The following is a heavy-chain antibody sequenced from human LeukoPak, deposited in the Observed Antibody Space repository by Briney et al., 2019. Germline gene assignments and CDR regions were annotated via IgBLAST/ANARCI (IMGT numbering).Heavy chain of an antibody. D-gene: IGHD4-23*01. J-gene: IGHJ4*02. CDR3: AKGLSGGGQRGYFDY. CDR2: ISNDGSNR. V-gene: IGHV3-30*18. Sequence: GGSLRLSCAASGFIFSTYGIHWVRQAPGKGLEWVAVISNDGSNRYYADSVKGRFTISRDNSKNTLYLQMNSLRAEDTAVYYCAKGLSGGGQRGYFDYWGQGTLATVSS. CDR1: GFIFSTYG.